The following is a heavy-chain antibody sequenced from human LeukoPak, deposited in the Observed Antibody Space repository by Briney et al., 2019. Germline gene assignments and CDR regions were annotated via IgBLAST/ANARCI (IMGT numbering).Heavy chain of an antibody. CDR2: IRYDGSNK. CDR1: GFTFSSYG. D-gene: IGHD3-10*01. Sequence: PGGSLRLSCAASGFTFSSYGIHWVRQAPGKGLEWVAFIRYDGSNKYYTDSVKGRFTISRDNSKNTLYLQMNSLRAEDTAVYYCAKDTDYYGSGSYYGYWGQGTLVTVSS. J-gene: IGHJ4*02. CDR3: AKDTDYYGSGSYYGY. V-gene: IGHV3-30*02.